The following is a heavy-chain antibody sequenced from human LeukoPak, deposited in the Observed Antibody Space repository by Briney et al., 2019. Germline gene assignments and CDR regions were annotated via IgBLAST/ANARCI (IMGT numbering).Heavy chain of an antibody. CDR2: ISSSSSTI. CDR1: GFTFSSYA. CDR3: ARVEPPIVGAWVFDY. J-gene: IGHJ4*02. Sequence: GGSLRLSCTASGFTFSSYAMHWVRQAPGKGLEWVSYISSSSSTIYYADSVKGRFTISRDNAKNSLYLQMNSLRAEDTAVYYCARVEPPIVGAWVFDYWGQGTLVTVSS. V-gene: IGHV3-48*01. D-gene: IGHD1-26*01.